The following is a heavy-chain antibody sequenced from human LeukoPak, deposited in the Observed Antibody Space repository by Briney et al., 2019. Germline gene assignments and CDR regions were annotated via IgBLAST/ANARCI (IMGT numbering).Heavy chain of an antibody. CDR1: GFTLRSYV. J-gene: IGHJ3*02. CDR3: AKRDRTVTHAFDI. D-gene: IGHD4-17*01. V-gene: IGHV3-23*01. CDR2: ISGSGGTT. Sequence: GGSLRLSCVASGFTLRSYVMNWVRQAPGKGLEWVSAISGSGGTTYYADSVKGRFTISRDNSENTLYLQMNSLRAEDTAVYYCAKRDRTVTHAFDIWGQGTMVTVSS.